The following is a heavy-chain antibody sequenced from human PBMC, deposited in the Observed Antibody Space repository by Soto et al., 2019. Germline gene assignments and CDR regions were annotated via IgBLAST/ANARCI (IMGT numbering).Heavy chain of an antibody. CDR2: ISGSADGT. CDR1: GFTFDSYA. D-gene: IGHD3-3*01. J-gene: IGHJ1*01. Sequence: EVKLLESGGGLAQPGGSLRLSCVGSGFTFDSYAISWVRQAPGERLQWIAAISGSADGTDYAHSVRGQFTISRDNAKKKGQLEKDRLRVEDTDVYFCAKGNVGGYRFLRGYYSDGLDGWGQGTLVNVS. CDR3: AKGNVGGYRFLRGYYSDGLDG. V-gene: IGHV3-23*01.